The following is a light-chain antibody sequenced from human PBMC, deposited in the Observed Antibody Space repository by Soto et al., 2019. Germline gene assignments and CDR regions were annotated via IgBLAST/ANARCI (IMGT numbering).Light chain of an antibody. Sequence: QSALTQPASASGSPGQSITISCTGTSSDVGGYNYVSWYQQHPGIAPKLMISEVSKRPSGVSNRFSGSKSGNTASLTISGLQAEDEADYYCSSYTSSSNRVFGGGTKVTVL. J-gene: IGLJ2*01. CDR2: EVS. V-gene: IGLV2-14*01. CDR3: SSYTSSSNRV. CDR1: SSDVGGYNY.